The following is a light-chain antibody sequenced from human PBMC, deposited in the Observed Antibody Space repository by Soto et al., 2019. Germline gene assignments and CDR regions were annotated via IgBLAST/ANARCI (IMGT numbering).Light chain of an antibody. CDR1: QGIRDE. CDR2: AAS. Sequence: AIQMTQSPSSLSASVGDRVTITCRASQGIRDELGWYQQKAGKAPNLLISAASRLQSGVPSRFSGRGSGTDFTLTISCLQPEDFATYYCLQDYDYPRTFGQGTKVELK. CDR3: LQDYDYPRT. J-gene: IGKJ1*01. V-gene: IGKV1-6*01.